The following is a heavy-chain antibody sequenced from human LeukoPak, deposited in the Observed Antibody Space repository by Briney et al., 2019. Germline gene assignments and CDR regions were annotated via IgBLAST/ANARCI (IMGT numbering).Heavy chain of an antibody. CDR3: ARNPYGSGTCDV. J-gene: IGHJ6*02. D-gene: IGHD3-10*01. V-gene: IGHV1-8*01. Sequence: ASVKDSCKASGYRFTTYDINWLRQASGQGLEWVGWMSPDSGNTGCAQKFQGRVTMTRNNPISTAYLELSSLTSEDTAVYYCARNPYGSGTCDVWGQGTTVTVSS. CDR2: MSPDSGNT. CDR1: GYRFTTYD.